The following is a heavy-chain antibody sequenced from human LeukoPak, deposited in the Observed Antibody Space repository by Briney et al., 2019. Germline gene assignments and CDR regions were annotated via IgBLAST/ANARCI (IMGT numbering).Heavy chain of an antibody. CDR3: ARGRHSGGLKTTYFDY. J-gene: IGHJ4*02. V-gene: IGHV3-13*01. CDR2: LVIAGDS. CDR1: GFIVNRND. Sequence: GGSLRLSCAASGFIVNRNDMHWVRQVTGKGLEWVSGLVIAGDSYYAGSVKGRFTISRYIAKNSLYLQMNSLGAGDTAVYYCARGRHSGGLKTTYFDYWGQGALVTVSS. D-gene: IGHD3-10*01.